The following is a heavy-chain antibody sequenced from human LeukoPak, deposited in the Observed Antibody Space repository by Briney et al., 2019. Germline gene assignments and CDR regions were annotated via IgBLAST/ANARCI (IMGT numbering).Heavy chain of an antibody. CDR1: GGSNSNHY. V-gene: IGHV4-4*07. D-gene: IGHD4-17*01. CDR2: IYSSGST. CDR3: ARASAYGSWL. Sequence: SETLSLTCTVSGGSNSNHYWSWIRQPAGQGLEWIGRIYSSGSTNYNPSFKSRVTMSVDTSKNQFSLKLSSVTAADTAVYYCARASAYGSWLWGQGTLVTVSS. J-gene: IGHJ4*02.